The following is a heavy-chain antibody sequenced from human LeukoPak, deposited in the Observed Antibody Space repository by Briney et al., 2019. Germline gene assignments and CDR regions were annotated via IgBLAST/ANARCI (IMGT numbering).Heavy chain of an antibody. CDR1: GGSFSGYY. V-gene: IGHV4-31*11. D-gene: IGHD3-22*01. J-gene: IGHJ4*02. CDR3: ASSKSGYYDSSGYYY. CDR2: IYYSGST. Sequence: PSETLSLTCAVYGGSFSGYYWSWIRQHPGKGLEWIGYIYYSGSTYYNPSLKSRVTISVDTSKNQFSLKLSSVTAADTAVYYCASSKSGYYDSSGYYYWGQGTLVTVSS.